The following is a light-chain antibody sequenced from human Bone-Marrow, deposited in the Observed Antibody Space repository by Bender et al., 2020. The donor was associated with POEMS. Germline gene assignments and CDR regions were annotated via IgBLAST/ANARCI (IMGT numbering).Light chain of an antibody. Sequence: QSALTQPASVSGSPGQSVTISCTGTSSDVGGYDSVCWYQQSPGKAPKLMIYEVNERPSGVPDRFSGSNSGNTATLTISGTQAMDEADYYCQAWDSSHVVFGGGTKLTVL. CDR3: QAWDSSHVV. CDR1: SSDVGGYDS. CDR2: EVN. J-gene: IGLJ2*01. V-gene: IGLV2-8*01.